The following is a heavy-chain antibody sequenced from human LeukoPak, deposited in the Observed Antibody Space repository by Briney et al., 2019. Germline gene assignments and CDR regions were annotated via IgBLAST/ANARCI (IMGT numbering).Heavy chain of an antibody. CDR3: ARGIGFLDASLDP. J-gene: IGHJ5*02. D-gene: IGHD3-3*02. CDR2: MNPNSGNT. CDR1: GYTFTIYD. Sequence: ASVKVSCKASGYTFTIYDINRVRQATGQGLEWMGWMNPNSGNTGYAQKFQGRVTMTRNTSISTAYMELSSLRSEDTAVYYCARGIGFLDASLDPWGQGTLVTVSS. V-gene: IGHV1-8*01.